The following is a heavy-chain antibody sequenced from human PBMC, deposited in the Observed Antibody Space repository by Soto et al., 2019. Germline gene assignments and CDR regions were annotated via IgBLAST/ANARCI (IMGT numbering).Heavy chain of an antibody. J-gene: IGHJ4*02. Sequence: PGESLKISCKGSGYSFTSYWIGWVRQMPGKGLEWMGIIYPGDSDTRYSPSFQGQVTISADKSISTAYLQWSSLKASDTAMYYWARLYTAPYYYGSGSYFYYFDYWGQGTLVNVSS. V-gene: IGHV5-51*01. D-gene: IGHD3-10*01. CDR1: GYSFTSYW. CDR3: ARLYTAPYYYGSGSYFYYFDY. CDR2: IYPGDSDT.